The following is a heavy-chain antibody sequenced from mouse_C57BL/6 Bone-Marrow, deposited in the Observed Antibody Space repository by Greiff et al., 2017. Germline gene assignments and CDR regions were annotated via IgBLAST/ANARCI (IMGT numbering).Heavy chain of an antibody. CDR1: GFNFKDDY. CDR3: TLDGCSHWYFDV. CDR2: IDPENGDT. D-gene: IGHD1-3*01. V-gene: IGHV14-4*01. J-gene: IGHJ1*03. Sequence: EVQLQEPGAELVRPGASVKLSCTASGFNFKDDYMHWVKQRPEQGLEWIGWIDPENGDTENASKFQGKATITADTSSNTAYLQISSLTSEDTSDYYGTLDGCSHWYFDVWGTGTTVTVSS.